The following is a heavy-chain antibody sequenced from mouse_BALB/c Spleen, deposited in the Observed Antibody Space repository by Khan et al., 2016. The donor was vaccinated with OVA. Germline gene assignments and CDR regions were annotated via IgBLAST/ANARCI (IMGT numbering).Heavy chain of an antibody. CDR3: SRTYYSYDGYYAMDY. D-gene: IGHD2-12*01. V-gene: IGHV2-6-4*01. Sequence: QVQLKESGPGLVAPSQSLSITCTVSGFSLSRYNVHWVRQPPGKGLEWLGMIWGGGNTDYNSALKSKMTISKDNYNSQVFLKMNRRQTDDTAMDYCSRTYYSYDGYYAMDYCGHGTSVTVSS. CDR2: IWGGGNT. CDR1: GFSLSRYN. J-gene: IGHJ4*01.